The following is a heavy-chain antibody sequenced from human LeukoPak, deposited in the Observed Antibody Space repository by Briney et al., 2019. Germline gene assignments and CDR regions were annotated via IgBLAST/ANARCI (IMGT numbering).Heavy chain of an antibody. D-gene: IGHD1-14*01. J-gene: IGHJ4*02. CDR3: ARALRNHSRDFDY. CDR2: IYHSGST. CDR1: GYSISSGYY. Sequence: SETLSLTCTVSGYSISSGYYWGWIRQPPGKGLEWIGSIYHSGSTYYNPSLKSRVTISVDTSKNQFSLKLSSVTAADTAVYYCARALRNHSRDFDYWGQGTLVTVSS. V-gene: IGHV4-38-2*02.